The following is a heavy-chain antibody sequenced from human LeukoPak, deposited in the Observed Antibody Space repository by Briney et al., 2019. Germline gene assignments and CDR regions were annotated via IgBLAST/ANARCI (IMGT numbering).Heavy chain of an antibody. D-gene: IGHD6-6*01. CDR1: GDSISSDTYY. CDR2: IYYSGST. Sequence: PSETLSLTCTVSGDSISSDTYYWSWIRQHPGKDLEWIGYIYYSGSTYYNPSLKSRITISVDTSKNQFSLKLSSVTAADTAVYYCARTSIATRHFDYWGQGTLVTVSS. V-gene: IGHV4-31*03. CDR3: ARTSIATRHFDY. J-gene: IGHJ4*02.